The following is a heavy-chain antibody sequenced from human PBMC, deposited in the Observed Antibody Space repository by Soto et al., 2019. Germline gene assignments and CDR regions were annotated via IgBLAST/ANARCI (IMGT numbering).Heavy chain of an antibody. CDR3: ATIPPPEYSGYTNMDV. V-gene: IGHV1-24*01. J-gene: IGHJ6*03. CDR2: FDPEDGET. Sequence: ASVKVSCKVSGYTLTELSMHWVRQAPGKGLEWMGGFDPEDGETIYAQKFQGRVTMTEDTSTDTAYMELSSLRSEDTAVYYCATIPPPEYSGYTNMDVWGKGTTVTVSS. D-gene: IGHD5-12*01. CDR1: GYTLTELS.